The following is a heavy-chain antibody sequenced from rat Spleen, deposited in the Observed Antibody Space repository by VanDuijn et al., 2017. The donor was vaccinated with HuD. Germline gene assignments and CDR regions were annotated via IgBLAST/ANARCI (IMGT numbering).Heavy chain of an antibody. V-gene: IGHV2-15*01. Sequence: QVQLKESGPGLVQPSQTLSLTCSVSGFSLTSYTVSWVRQPPGKGLEWMGVIWSNGGTDYNSALKSRLSISRDTSKSQVLLKMNSLQTEDTAMYFCARSRSYYDGSYYYGWYFDFWGPGTMVTVSS. CDR2: IWSNGGT. CDR3: ARSRSYYDGSYYYGWYFDF. D-gene: IGHD1-12*02. CDR1: GFSLTSYT. J-gene: IGHJ1*01.